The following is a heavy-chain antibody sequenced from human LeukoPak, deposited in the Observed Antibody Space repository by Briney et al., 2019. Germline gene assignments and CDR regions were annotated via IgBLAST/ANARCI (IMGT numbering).Heavy chain of an antibody. CDR1: GFTFRTYS. J-gene: IGHJ4*02. CDR2: ISDGSTYI. Sequence: GGSLRLSCAASGFTFRTYSMNWVRQAPGKGLEWVSSISDGSTYIYYANSVKGRFTISRDISKNTLYLRMNSLRAEDTAVYHCAKDQNYFGSGTSAIDYWGQGTLVTVSS. D-gene: IGHD3-10*01. CDR3: AKDQNYFGSGTSAIDY. V-gene: IGHV3-21*06.